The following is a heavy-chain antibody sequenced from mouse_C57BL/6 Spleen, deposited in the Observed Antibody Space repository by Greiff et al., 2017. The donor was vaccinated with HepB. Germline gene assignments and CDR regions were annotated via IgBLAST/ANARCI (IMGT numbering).Heavy chain of an antibody. Sequence: VKLQESGAELVRPGASVTLSCKASGYTFTDYEMHWVKQTPVHGLEWIGAIDPATGGTAYNQKFKGKAILTADKSSSTAYMELRSLTSEDSAVYYCTRGGGRYYAMDYWGQGTSVTVSS. CDR3: TRGGGRYYAMDY. V-gene: IGHV1-15*01. CDR2: IDPATGGT. J-gene: IGHJ4*01. CDR1: GYTFTDYE.